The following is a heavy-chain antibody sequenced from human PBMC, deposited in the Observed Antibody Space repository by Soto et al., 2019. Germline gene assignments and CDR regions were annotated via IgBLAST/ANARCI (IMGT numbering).Heavy chain of an antibody. CDR2: INHSGST. V-gene: IGHV4-34*01. J-gene: IGHJ4*02. CDR1: GGSFSGYY. CDR3: ARATVTRVDY. D-gene: IGHD4-17*01. Sequence: ETLSLTCAVYGGSFSGYYWTWIRQPPGKGLEWIGEINHSGSTNYNPSLKSRVTISVDTSKNQFSLKLSSVTAADTAVYYCARATVTRVDYWGQGTLVTVSS.